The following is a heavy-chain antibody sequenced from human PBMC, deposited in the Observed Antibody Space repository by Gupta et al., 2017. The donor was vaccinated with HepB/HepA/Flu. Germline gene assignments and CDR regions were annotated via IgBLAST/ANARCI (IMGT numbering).Heavy chain of an antibody. CDR3: ARDEGARIVGTLISNY. Sequence: QVQLVESGGGVVQPGRSLRLSCAASGFTFSSYAMHWVRQAPGKGLEWVAVISYDGSSKYYADSVRGRFTISRDNSKNTVYLQMNSLRAEDTAVYYCARDEGARIVGTLISNYWGQGTLVTVSS. CDR1: GFTFSSYA. J-gene: IGHJ4*02. CDR2: ISYDGSSK. V-gene: IGHV3-30-3*01. D-gene: IGHD1-26*01.